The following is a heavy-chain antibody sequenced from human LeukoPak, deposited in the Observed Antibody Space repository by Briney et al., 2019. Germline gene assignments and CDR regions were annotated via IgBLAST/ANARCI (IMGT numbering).Heavy chain of an antibody. Sequence: GGSLRLSCAASGFIFSDYYMSWIRQAPGQGLEWISFISSDGKSINYADSVKGRFTISRDNAKNSLYLNIDSLRPEDTAVYYCARELRWYPNDYWGQGTLVTVSS. CDR2: ISSDGKSI. CDR1: GFIFSDYY. CDR3: ARELRWYPNDY. J-gene: IGHJ4*02. D-gene: IGHD4-23*01. V-gene: IGHV3-11*01.